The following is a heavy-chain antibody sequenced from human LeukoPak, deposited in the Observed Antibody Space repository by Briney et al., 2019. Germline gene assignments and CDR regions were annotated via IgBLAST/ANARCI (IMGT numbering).Heavy chain of an antibody. CDR3: ARGRGLRYFDWLLPTDY. CDR2: ISGTDTST. V-gene: IGHV3-23*01. D-gene: IGHD3-9*01. CDR1: GFPFSNYA. Sequence: GGSLRLSCAASGFPFSNYAMSWVRQAPGKGLEWVSVISGTDTSTNYADSVKGRFTISRDNSKNTLYLQMNSLRAEDTAVYYCARGRGLRYFDWLLPTDYWGQGTLVTVSS. J-gene: IGHJ4*02.